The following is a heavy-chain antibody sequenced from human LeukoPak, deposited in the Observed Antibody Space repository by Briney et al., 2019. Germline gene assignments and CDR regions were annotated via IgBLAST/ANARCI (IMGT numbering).Heavy chain of an antibody. CDR1: GYTFTGYY. J-gene: IGHJ5*02. D-gene: IGHD2-15*01. CDR3: ARDRGSWVPTWWFDP. CDR2: INPNSGGT. Sequence: ASVKVSCKASGYTFTGYYMHWVRQAPGQALEWMGWINPNSGGTNYAQKFQGRVTMTRDTSISTAYMELSRLRSDDTAVYYCARDRGSWVPTWWFDPWGQGTLVTVSS. V-gene: IGHV1-2*02.